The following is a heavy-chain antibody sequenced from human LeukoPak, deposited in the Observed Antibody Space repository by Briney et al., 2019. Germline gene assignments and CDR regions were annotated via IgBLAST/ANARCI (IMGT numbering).Heavy chain of an antibody. CDR2: IYHSGST. CDR3: ASYCSSTSCRFDY. Sequence: PSETLSLTCTVSGYSISSGYYWGWIRQPPGKGLEWIGSIYHSGSTYYNPSLKSRVTISVDTSKNPFSLKLSSVTAADTAVYYCASYCSSTSCRFDYWGQGTLVTVSS. CDR1: GYSISSGYY. D-gene: IGHD2-2*01. J-gene: IGHJ4*02. V-gene: IGHV4-38-2*02.